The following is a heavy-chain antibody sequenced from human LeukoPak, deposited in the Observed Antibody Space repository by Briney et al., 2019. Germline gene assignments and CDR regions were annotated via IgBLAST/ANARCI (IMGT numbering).Heavy chain of an antibody. D-gene: IGHD6-19*01. J-gene: IGHJ4*02. V-gene: IGHV4-59*10. CDR3: ARVAVAEYYFDY. CDR1: GGSFSGYY. Sequence: PSETLSLTCAVYGGSFSGYYWSWIRQPAGKGLEWIGRIYTSGSTNYNPSLKSRVTISVDTSKNQFSLKLSSVTAADTAVYYCARVAVAEYYFDYWGQGTLVTVSS. CDR2: IYTSGST.